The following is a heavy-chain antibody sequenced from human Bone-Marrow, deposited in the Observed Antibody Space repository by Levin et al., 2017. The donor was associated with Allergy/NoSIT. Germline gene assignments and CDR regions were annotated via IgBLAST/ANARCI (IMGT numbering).Heavy chain of an antibody. Sequence: SETLSLTCTVSGGSISAYYWSWIRQSPGKGLEWIGHVYHSGSTNYNPSLESRVTISADTSRNQFFLNLRSVTAADTAVYYYSTIMVRGIKFAYWSQGTLVTVSS. CDR2: VYHSGST. V-gene: IGHV4-59*01. CDR3: STIMVRGIKFAY. CDR1: GGSISAYY. J-gene: IGHJ4*02. D-gene: IGHD3-10*01.